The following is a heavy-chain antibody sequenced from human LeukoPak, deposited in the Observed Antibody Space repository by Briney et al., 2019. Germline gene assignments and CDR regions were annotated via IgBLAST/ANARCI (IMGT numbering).Heavy chain of an antibody. D-gene: IGHD3-16*02. CDR3: ARVLGGVIVPLFDFDY. CDR2: INPNSGGT. J-gene: IGHJ4*02. V-gene: IGHV1-2*02. CDR1: GYTFTGYY. Sequence: EASVKVSCKASGYTFTGYYMHWVRQAPGQGLEWMGWINPNSGGTNYAQKFQGRVTMPRDTSISTTYMELSRLRSDDTAVYYCARVLGGVIVPLFDFDYWGQGTLVTVSS.